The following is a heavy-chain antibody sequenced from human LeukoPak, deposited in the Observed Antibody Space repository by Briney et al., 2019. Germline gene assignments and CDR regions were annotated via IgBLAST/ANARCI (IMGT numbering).Heavy chain of an antibody. CDR3: ARGGYREYNWFDP. V-gene: IGHV4-39*07. J-gene: IGHJ5*02. Sequence: SETLSLTCTVSGASISSDDYFWGWIRQPPGKGLEWIGEINHSGSTNYNPSLKSRVTISVDTSKNQFSLKLSSVTAADTAVYYCARGGYREYNWFDPWGQGTLVTVSS. D-gene: IGHD5-18*01. CDR2: INHSGST. CDR1: GASISSDDYF.